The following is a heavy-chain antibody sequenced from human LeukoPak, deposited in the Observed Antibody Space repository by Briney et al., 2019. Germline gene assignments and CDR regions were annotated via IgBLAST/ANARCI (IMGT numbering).Heavy chain of an antibody. D-gene: IGHD2-2*01. CDR3: ARDGVPAARDL. V-gene: IGHV3-7*01. CDR2: IDGDGSEK. J-gene: IGHJ3*01. CDR1: GFTFSRHW. Sequence: GGSLRLSCEASGFTFSRHWLTWVRQAPGKGLEWVGNIDGDGSEKNYVDSGKGRFIIFRDNAKGTLYLQMNGLRAEDTAMYYCARDGVPAARDLWGQGTMVIVSS.